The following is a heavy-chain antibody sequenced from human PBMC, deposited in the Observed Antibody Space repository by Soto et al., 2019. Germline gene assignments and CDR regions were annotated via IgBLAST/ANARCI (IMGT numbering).Heavy chain of an antibody. CDR3: ARNGWGMATVGM. V-gene: IGHV3-64*04. CDR2: ISIDGSRT. Sequence: SCSGSGFIFSIYAIHWVRQAPGKGLEYVSFISIDGSRTHYADSVKGRFTISRDNSKNTLYLQMNSLRVEDTAVYYCARNGWGMATVGMWGPGTLVTVSS. D-gene: IGHD4-4*01. J-gene: IGHJ4*02. CDR1: GFIFSIYA.